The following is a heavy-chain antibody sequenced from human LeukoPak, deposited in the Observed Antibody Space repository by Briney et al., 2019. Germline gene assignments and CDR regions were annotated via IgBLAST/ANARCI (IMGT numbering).Heavy chain of an antibody. Sequence: GGSLRLSCSASGFTFSSFVMHWVRQAPGEGLQYVSSTSTSGDDTYYADSLMGRFTISRDNSKNTLSLQMSSLRAEDTAVYYCVKGSRGSTYASFDYWGQGTQVTVSS. D-gene: IGHD2-2*01. CDR1: GFTFSSFV. V-gene: IGHV3-64D*09. CDR2: TSTSGDDT. CDR3: VKGSRGSTYASFDY. J-gene: IGHJ4*02.